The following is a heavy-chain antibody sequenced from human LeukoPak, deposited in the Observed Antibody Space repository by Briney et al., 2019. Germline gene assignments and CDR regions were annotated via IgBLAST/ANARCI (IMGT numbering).Heavy chain of an antibody. Sequence: ETSETLSLTCTVSGGSISSSSYYWGWIRQPPGKGLEWIGSIYYSGSTYYNPSLKSRVTISVDTSKNQFSLKLSSVTAADTAVYYCARPATSYYDSSGYYEDYWGQGTLVTVSS. CDR3: ARPATSYYDSSGYYEDY. V-gene: IGHV4-39*01. D-gene: IGHD3-22*01. CDR2: IYYSGST. CDR1: GGSISSSSYY. J-gene: IGHJ4*02.